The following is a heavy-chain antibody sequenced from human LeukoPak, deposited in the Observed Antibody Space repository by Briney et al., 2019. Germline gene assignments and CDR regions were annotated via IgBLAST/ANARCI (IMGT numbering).Heavy chain of an antibody. CDR1: GGSISSYY. J-gene: IGHJ5*02. CDR2: IYYSGST. CDR3: ARALYSSSWYVNWFDP. V-gene: IGHV4-59*01. D-gene: IGHD6-13*01. Sequence: SETRSLTCTVSGGSISSYYWSWIRQPPGKGLEWIGYIYYSGSTNYNPSLKSRVTISVDTSKNQFSLKLSSVTAADTAVYYCARALYSSSWYVNWFDPWGQGTLVTVSS.